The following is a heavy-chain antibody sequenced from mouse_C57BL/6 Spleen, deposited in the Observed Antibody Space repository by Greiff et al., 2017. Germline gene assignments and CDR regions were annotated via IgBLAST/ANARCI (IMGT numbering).Heavy chain of an antibody. J-gene: IGHJ2*01. CDR2: IDPSDSYT. CDR3: ARTRGYYGSSYDY. Sequence: QVHVKQPGAELVMPGASVKLSCKASGYTFTSYWMHWVKQRPGQGLEWIGEIDPSDSYTNYNQKFKGKSTLTVDKSSSTAYMQLSSLTSEDSAVYYCARTRGYYGSSYDYWGQGTTLTVSS. D-gene: IGHD1-1*01. V-gene: IGHV1-69*01. CDR1: GYTFTSYW.